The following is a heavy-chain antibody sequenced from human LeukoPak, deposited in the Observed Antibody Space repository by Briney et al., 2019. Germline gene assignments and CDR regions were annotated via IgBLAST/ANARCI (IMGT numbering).Heavy chain of an antibody. CDR1: GFTFSSYS. Sequence: PGGSLRLSCAASGFTFSSYSMNWVSQAPGKGLEWVSYISSSSSTIYYADSVKGRFTISRDNAKNSLYLQMNSLRAEDTAVYYCARVPVAGTNDAFDIWGQGTMVTVSS. J-gene: IGHJ3*02. CDR2: ISSSSSTI. D-gene: IGHD6-19*01. V-gene: IGHV3-48*01. CDR3: ARVPVAGTNDAFDI.